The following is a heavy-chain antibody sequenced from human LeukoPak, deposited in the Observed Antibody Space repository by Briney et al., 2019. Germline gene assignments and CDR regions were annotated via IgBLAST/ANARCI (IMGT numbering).Heavy chain of an antibody. J-gene: IGHJ6*02. V-gene: IGHV4-34*01. D-gene: IGHD3-10*01. CDR1: GGSFSGYY. CDR2: INHSGST. Sequence: SETLSLTCAVYGGSFSGYYWSRIRQPPGKGLEWIGEINHSGSTNYNPSLKSRVTISVDTSKNQFSLKLSSVTAADTAVYYCAREGVTMVRGVMYYYYGMDVWGQGTTVTVSS. CDR3: AREGVTMVRGVMYYYYGMDV.